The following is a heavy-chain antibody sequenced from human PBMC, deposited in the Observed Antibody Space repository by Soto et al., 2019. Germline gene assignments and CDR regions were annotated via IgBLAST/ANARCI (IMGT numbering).Heavy chain of an antibody. CDR2: IKPNSGGT. CDR1: GYTLTCYY. V-gene: IGHV1-2*02. J-gene: IGHJ5*02. CDR3: ASEAPRGDIVVDHSFDP. Sequence: GASVKFSGKASGYTLTCYYIHWVRQAPLQGLEWMGWIKPNSGGTNYAQKFQGRVTMTRNTSISTAYMELSRLRSDDTVVYYCASEAPRGDIVVDHSFDPWGQGTLVTVSS. D-gene: IGHD2-2*01.